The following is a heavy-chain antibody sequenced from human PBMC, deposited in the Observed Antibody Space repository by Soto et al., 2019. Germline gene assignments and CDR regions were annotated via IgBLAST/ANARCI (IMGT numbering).Heavy chain of an antibody. D-gene: IGHD6-25*01. Sequence: QVQLQESGPGLVKPSETLSLTCTVSGGSINNYYWSWIRQPPGKGLEWIGYIYDSGSTNYNPSLKSRVTLSVDTSKNQFSLKLSSVTAADTAVYYCARDGSAYFDYWGQGTLVTVSS. J-gene: IGHJ4*02. V-gene: IGHV4-59*01. CDR3: ARDGSAYFDY. CDR2: IYDSGST. CDR1: GGSINNYY.